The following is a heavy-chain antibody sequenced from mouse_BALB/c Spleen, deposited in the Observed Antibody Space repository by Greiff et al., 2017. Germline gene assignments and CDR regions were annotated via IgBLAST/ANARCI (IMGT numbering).Heavy chain of an antibody. V-gene: IGHV5-17*02. D-gene: IGHD4-1*02. CDR3: ARQTNWDWDY. Sequence: EVKLMESGGGLVQPGGSRKLSCAASGFTFSSFGMHWVRQAPEKGLEWVAYISSGSSTIYYADTVKGRFTISRDNPKNTLFLQMTSLRSEDTAMYYCARQTNWDWDYWGQGTTLTVSS. CDR2: ISSGSSTI. CDR1: GFTFSSFG. J-gene: IGHJ2*01.